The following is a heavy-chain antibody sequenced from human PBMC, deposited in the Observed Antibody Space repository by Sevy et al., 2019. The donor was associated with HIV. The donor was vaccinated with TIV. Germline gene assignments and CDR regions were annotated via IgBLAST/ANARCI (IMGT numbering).Heavy chain of an antibody. CDR1: GFTFSLYT. J-gene: IGHJ4*02. CDR3: ASGDLNGVSYSH. V-gene: IGHV3-21*01. D-gene: IGHD2-8*01. CDR2: ISPTTNYI. Sequence: GGSLRLSCAASGFTFSLYTMNWLRQAPGKGLEWVSSISPTTNYIYYADSLKGRFTISRDNAKNSLHLQVNSLRAEDTAVYYCASGDLNGVSYSHWGQGTLVTVSS.